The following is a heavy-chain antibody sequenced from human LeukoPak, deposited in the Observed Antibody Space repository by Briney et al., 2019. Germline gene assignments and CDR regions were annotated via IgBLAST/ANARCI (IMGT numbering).Heavy chain of an antibody. Sequence: PGGSLRLSCVGSGFPFSRFSMNWVRQAPGKGLEWVAFIRYDGSNKYYADSVKGRFTISRDNSKNTLYLQMNSLRAEDTAVYYCAKEKFRGAAVAGPFDYWGQGTLVTVSS. CDR3: AKEKFRGAAVAGPFDY. D-gene: IGHD6-19*01. CDR2: IRYDGSNK. CDR1: GFPFSRFS. J-gene: IGHJ4*02. V-gene: IGHV3-30*02.